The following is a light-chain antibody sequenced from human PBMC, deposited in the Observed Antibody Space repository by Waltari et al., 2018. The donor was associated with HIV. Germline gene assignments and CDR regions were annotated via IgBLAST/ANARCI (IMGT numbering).Light chain of an antibody. CDR1: QSVGSN. V-gene: IGKV3-15*01. CDR2: SAS. CDR3: QQYINWPPWS. Sequence: EIVMTQSPATLSVSPGERVTLSCRAGQSVGSNLAWYQQKPGRAPSLLVYSASTRATGIPARFSGSGSGTEFTLTISSLQSEDFAVYYCQQYINWPPWSFGQGTKVEIK. J-gene: IGKJ1*01.